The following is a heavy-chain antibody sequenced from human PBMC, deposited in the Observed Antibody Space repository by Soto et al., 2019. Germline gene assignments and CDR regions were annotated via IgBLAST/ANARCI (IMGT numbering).Heavy chain of an antibody. J-gene: IGHJ3*02. V-gene: IGHV3-23*01. CDR3: ARPRGYGVFDAYDI. Sequence: GGSLRLSCAASGLSFSNYVLYWVRQATGKGLEWISAITPSGESTTYADSVKGRFIISRDNSIGTLYLQMNRLRTEDTAIYYCARPRGYGVFDAYDIWGQGAMVTVSS. CDR2: ITPSGEST. D-gene: IGHD4-17*01. CDR1: GLSFSNYV.